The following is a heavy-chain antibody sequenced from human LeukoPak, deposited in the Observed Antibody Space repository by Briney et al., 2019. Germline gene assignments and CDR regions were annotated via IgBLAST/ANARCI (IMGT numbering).Heavy chain of an antibody. Sequence: GGSLRLSCAASGFTFSGSAMHWVRQASGKGLEWVGRIRSKANSYATAYAASVKGRFTISRDDSKNTAYLQMNSLKTEDTAVYYCAKDLDSSGYPFDYWGQGTLVTVSS. J-gene: IGHJ4*02. CDR3: AKDLDSSGYPFDY. D-gene: IGHD3-22*01. CDR1: GFTFSGSA. V-gene: IGHV3-73*01. CDR2: IRSKANSYAT.